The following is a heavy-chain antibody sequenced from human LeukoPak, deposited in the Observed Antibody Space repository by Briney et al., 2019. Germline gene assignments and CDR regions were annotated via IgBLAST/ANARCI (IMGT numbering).Heavy chain of an antibody. J-gene: IGHJ4*02. D-gene: IGHD6-25*01. V-gene: IGHV4-39*07. CDR3: ARNEGSSDFNY. Sequence: SETLSLTCTVSGGSISSSSYYWGWIRQPPGKGLEWIGSIYYSGSTYYNPSLKSRVTISVDTSKNQFSLKLSSVTAADTAVYYCARNEGSSDFNYWGQGTLVTVSS. CDR2: IYYSGST. CDR1: GGSISSSSYY.